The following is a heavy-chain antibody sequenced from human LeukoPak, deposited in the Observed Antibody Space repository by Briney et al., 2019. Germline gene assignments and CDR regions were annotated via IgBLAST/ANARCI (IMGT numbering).Heavy chain of an antibody. V-gene: IGHV1-69*13. CDR1: GGTFSSYA. CDR2: IIPFFGAP. J-gene: IGHJ3*02. Sequence: SVKVSCKASGGTFSSYAISWVRQAPGQGLEWMGGIIPFFGAPNYAQKFQGRVTITADESTSTAYMELSSLRSEDTAVYYCARGIAGDHDAFDIWGQGTMVTVSS. D-gene: IGHD3-16*01. CDR3: ARGIAGDHDAFDI.